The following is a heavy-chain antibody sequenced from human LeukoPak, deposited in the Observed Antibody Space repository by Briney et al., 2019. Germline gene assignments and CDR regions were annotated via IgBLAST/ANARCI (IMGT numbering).Heavy chain of an antibody. D-gene: IGHD3-16*01. J-gene: IGHJ4*02. CDR3: ARSIIHDYYFDY. Sequence: GSSVKVSCKASGGTFSSYAISWVRQAPGQGLEWMGGIIPIFGTANYAQKFQGRVTITTDESTSTAYIELSSLRSEDTAVYYCARSIIHDYYFDYWGQGTLVTVSS. CDR2: IIPIFGTA. CDR1: GGTFSSYA. V-gene: IGHV1-69*05.